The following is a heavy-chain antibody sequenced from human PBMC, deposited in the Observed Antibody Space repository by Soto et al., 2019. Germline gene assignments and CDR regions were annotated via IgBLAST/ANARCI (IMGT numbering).Heavy chain of an antibody. D-gene: IGHD4-17*01. V-gene: IGHV1-69*13. CDR1: GGTFSTFG. CDR3: AKSAPMDAGDKYYYDF. Sequence: ASVKVSCKASGGTFSTFGISWVRQAPGQGLEWMGGIIPFFGTARYSQKFEDRITITADESKNTVYMELRSLTSEDTAIYYCAKSAPMDAGDKYYYDFWGQGAPVTVS. J-gene: IGHJ4*02. CDR2: IIPFFGTA.